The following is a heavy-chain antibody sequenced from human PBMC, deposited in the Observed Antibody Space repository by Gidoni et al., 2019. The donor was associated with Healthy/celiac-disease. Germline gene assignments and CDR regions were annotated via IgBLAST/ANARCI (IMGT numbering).Heavy chain of an antibody. CDR3: ARGRVIGIAVAGYFDY. CDR2: IYTSGST. CDR1: GGSISSYY. D-gene: IGHD6-19*01. V-gene: IGHV4-4*07. Sequence: QVQLQESGPGLVKPSETLSLTCTVSGGSISSYYWSWIRQPAGKGLEWIGRIYTSGSTNYNPSLKRRVTMSVDTSKNQFSLKLSSVTAADTAVYYCARGRVIGIAVAGYFDYWGQGTLVTVAS. J-gene: IGHJ4*02.